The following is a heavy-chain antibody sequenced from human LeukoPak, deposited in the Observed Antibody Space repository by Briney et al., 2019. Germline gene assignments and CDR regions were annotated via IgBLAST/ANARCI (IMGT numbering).Heavy chain of an antibody. V-gene: IGHV3-23*01. J-gene: IGHJ3*02. D-gene: IGHD3-22*01. Sequence: GGSLRLSCAASGFTLSSYAMSWVRQAPGKGLEWVSATSSSDAGTYYAASVRGRFTVSRDNSKNTLYLQMNSLRAEDTAVYYCASWPSTYYYDSSGYYSDAFDIWGQGTMVTVSS. CDR3: ASWPSTYYYDSSGYYSDAFDI. CDR1: GFTLSSYA. CDR2: TSSSDAGT.